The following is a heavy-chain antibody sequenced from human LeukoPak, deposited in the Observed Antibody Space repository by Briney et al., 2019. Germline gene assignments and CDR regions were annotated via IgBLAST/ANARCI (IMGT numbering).Heavy chain of an antibody. CDR3: ARGGSTFTAFDI. J-gene: IGHJ3*02. Sequence: GGSLRLSCAASGFTFSSYGMSWVRQAPGKGLEWVSAISGSGGSTYYADSVKGRFTISRDNSKNTLYLQMNSLRAEDTAVYYCARGGSTFTAFDIWGQGTMVTVSS. CDR1: GFTFSSYG. D-gene: IGHD1-7*01. V-gene: IGHV3-23*01. CDR2: ISGSGGST.